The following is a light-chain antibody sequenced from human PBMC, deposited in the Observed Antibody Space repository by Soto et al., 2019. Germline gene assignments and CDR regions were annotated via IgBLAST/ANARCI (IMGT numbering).Light chain of an antibody. Sequence: EIVMTQSPATLSVSPGEXATLSCRASQSVRSNLAWYQQKPGQAPRLLIYGASTRATGIPARFSGSGSGTEFTLTISSLQSEDFAVYYCQQYSNWPPGTFGQGTKVDIK. CDR2: GAS. CDR3: QQYSNWPPGT. CDR1: QSVRSN. J-gene: IGKJ1*01. V-gene: IGKV3-15*01.